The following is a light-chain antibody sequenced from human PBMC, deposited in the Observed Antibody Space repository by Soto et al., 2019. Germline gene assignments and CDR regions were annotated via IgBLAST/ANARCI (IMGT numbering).Light chain of an antibody. V-gene: IGLV2-8*01. Sequence: QSVLTQPPSASGYPGQSVTISCTGTSSDVGGYNYVSWYQQHPGKAPKLMIYDVSKRPSGVPDRFSGSKSGNTASLTVSGLQAEDEADYYCSSYASSNNYVFGTGTKLTVL. CDR2: DVS. CDR3: SSYASSNNYV. CDR1: SSDVGGYNY. J-gene: IGLJ1*01.